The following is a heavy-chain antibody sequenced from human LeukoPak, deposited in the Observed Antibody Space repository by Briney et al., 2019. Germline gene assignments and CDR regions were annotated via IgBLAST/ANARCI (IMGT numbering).Heavy chain of an antibody. CDR1: GYTFTSYG. J-gene: IGHJ4*02. CDR3: ARERSYYGSGSNDY. V-gene: IGHV1-18*01. CDR2: ISAYNGNT. D-gene: IGHD3-10*01. Sequence: ASVKVSCKASGYTFTSYGISWVRQAPGQGLEWMGWISAYNGNTNYAQELQGRVTMTTDTSTSTAYMELRSLRSDDTAVYYCARERSYYGSGSNDYWGQGTLVTVSS.